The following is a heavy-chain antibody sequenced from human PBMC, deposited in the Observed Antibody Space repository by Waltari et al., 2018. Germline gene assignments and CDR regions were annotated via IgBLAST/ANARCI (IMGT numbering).Heavy chain of an antibody. D-gene: IGHD3-10*01. V-gene: IGHV4-34*01. CDR2: INRDGTA. CDR3: ARVGDYHGSGRFGLDV. Sequence: QAQLHQWGAGLLKPSETLSLTCAVSGRSFSGYFWSWIRQSPGKGLEWIGEINRDGTANYNPSLKSRVGMSVDTIKSQISLSLSSVTAADAAVYYCARVGDYHGSGRFGLDVWGRGTRVTVSS. J-gene: IGHJ6*02. CDR1: GRSFSGYF.